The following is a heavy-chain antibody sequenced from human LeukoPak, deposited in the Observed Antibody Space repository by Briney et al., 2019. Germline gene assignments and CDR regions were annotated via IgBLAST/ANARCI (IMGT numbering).Heavy chain of an antibody. J-gene: IGHJ4*02. V-gene: IGHV4-34*01. D-gene: IGHD5-12*01. CDR3: ARDPSGYDFGRRFDY. CDR2: INHSGST. CDR1: GGSFSGYY. Sequence: SETLSLTCAVYGGSFSGYYWSWIRQPPGKGLEWIGEINHSGSTNYNPSLKSRVTISVDTSKNQFSLKLSSVTAADTAVYYCARDPSGYDFGRRFDYWGQGTLVTVSS.